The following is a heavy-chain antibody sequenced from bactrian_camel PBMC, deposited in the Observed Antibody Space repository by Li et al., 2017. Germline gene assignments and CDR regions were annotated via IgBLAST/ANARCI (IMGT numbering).Heavy chain of an antibody. D-gene: IGHD6*01. CDR2: IASDGTT. Sequence: HVQLVESGGGSVQAGGSLRLSCAASGFTWSNDCMGWFRQAPGKEREVVATIASDGTTRYADFVKGRFTISKDNAKNTLYLQMNSPKPDDSAMYYCATDPGPYDCTVDAVRDWSWGQGTQVTVS. V-gene: IGHV3S53*01. J-gene: IGHJ4*01. CDR1: GFTWSNDC. CDR3: ATDPGPYDCTVDAVRDWS.